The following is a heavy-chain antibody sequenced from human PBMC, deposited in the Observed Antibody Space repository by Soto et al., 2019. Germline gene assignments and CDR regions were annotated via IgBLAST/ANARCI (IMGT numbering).Heavy chain of an antibody. J-gene: IGHJ1*01. CDR3: ARDFVHGDHPEYFQH. CDR2: IYSGGST. Sequence: EVQLVESGGGLVQPGGSLRLSCAASGFTVSSNYMSWVRQAPGKGLEWVSVIYSGGSTYYADSVKGRFTISRDNSKNTLYLLMNSLRADDTAVYYCARDFVHGDHPEYFQHWGQGTLVTVSS. CDR1: GFTVSSNY. D-gene: IGHD4-17*01. V-gene: IGHV3-66*01.